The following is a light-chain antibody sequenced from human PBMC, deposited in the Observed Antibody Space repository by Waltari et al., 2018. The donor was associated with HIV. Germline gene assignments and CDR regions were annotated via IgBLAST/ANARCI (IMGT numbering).Light chain of an antibody. V-gene: IGKV2-24*01. Sequence: DIEMTQTPLSSPVTLGQTASISCRSSERLEHTAGNTYFSWLYQRPGQAPRLLIYKISNRLSGVADRFIGTGAGTKFTLRSSRGTSEDVGIDYCMQAKEFPFTFGEGTRLEI. CDR1: ERLEHTAGNTY. J-gene: IGKJ2*01. CDR3: MQAKEFPFT. CDR2: KIS.